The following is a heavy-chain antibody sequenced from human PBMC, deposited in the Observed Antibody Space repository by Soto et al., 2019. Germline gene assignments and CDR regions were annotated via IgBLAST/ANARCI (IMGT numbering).Heavy chain of an antibody. CDR2: ISWDSGKI. CDR3: AKVNPGRYGDYESIWFEP. V-gene: IGHV3-9*01. Sequence: GGSLRLSCAASGFSIDDFAMHWVRQALGKGLEWVSSISWDSGKIGYADSVTGRFSVSRDNAKNSLFLQMISLKPEDTAFYFCAKVNPGRYGDYESIWFEPWGQGTLVTVSS. D-gene: IGHD4-17*01. CDR1: GFSIDDFA. J-gene: IGHJ5*02.